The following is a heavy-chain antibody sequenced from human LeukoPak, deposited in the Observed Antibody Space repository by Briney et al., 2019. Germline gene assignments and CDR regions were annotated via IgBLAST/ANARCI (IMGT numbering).Heavy chain of an antibody. J-gene: IGHJ4*02. V-gene: IGHV3-11*01. D-gene: IGHD4-17*01. CDR1: GFTLSDYY. Sequence: PGGSLRLSCAASGFTLSDYYMSWIRQATWKGMEWVSYISSSGSTIYYADSVKGLFTISRDNAKNSLYLQMNSLRAEDTAVYYCARDPTTVTTGPGYYFDYWGQGTLVTVSS. CDR2: ISSSGSTI. CDR3: ARDPTTVTTGPGYYFDY.